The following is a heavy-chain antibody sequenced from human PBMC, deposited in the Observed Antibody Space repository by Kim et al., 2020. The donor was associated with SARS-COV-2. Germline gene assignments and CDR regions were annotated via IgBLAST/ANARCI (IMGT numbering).Heavy chain of an antibody. Sequence: SETLSLTCAVYGGSFSGYYWSWIRQPPGKGLEWIGEINHSGSTNYNPSLKSRVTISVDTSKNQFSLKLSSVTAADTAVYYCARGNSGYDSVYYYYYYMDVWGKGTTVTVSS. D-gene: IGHD5-12*01. V-gene: IGHV4-34*01. CDR3: ARGNSGYDSVYYYYYYMDV. CDR2: INHSGST. J-gene: IGHJ6*03. CDR1: GGSFSGYY.